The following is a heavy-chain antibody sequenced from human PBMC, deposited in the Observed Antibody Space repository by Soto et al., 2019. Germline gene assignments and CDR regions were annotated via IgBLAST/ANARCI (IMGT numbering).Heavy chain of an antibody. Sequence: QVQLVESGGGVVQPGRSLRLSCAASGFSFSRYGIHWVRQAPGKGLEWLALISYDESTTFYADSVKGRFTISRDNSKNTLCQPMNSLRPADTAVYYCSKAMGGSYASDACDVWGQGTMVTVSS. J-gene: IGHJ3*01. V-gene: IGHV3-30*18. CDR2: ISYDESTT. D-gene: IGHD2-2*01. CDR3: SKAMGGSYASDACDV. CDR1: GFSFSRYG.